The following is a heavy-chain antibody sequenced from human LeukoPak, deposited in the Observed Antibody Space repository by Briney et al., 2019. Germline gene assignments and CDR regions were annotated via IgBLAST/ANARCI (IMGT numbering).Heavy chain of an antibody. V-gene: IGHV1-69*06. CDR2: IIPIFGTA. CDR3: ARDSDPRGSPRGTYYYYSYMDV. J-gene: IGHJ6*03. CDR1: GGTFSSYA. Sequence: SVKVSCKASGGTFSSYAISWVRQAPGQGLEWMGRIIPIFGTANYAQKFQGRVTITADKSTSTAYMELSSLRSEDTAVYYCARDSDPRGSPRGTYYYYSYMDVWGKGTTVTVSS. D-gene: IGHD1-14*01.